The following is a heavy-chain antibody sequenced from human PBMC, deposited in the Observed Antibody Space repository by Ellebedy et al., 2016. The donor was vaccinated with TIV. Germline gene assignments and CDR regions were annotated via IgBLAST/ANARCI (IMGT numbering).Heavy chain of an antibody. V-gene: IGHV1-18*01. Sequence: ASVKVSCKASGYTFTSYGISWVRQAPGQGLEWMGWISAYNGNTNYAQKLQGRVTMTTDTSTSTAYMELSSLRSEDTAVYYCARDPVRGGFMSAAGDYYYYGMDVWGQGTTVTVSS. D-gene: IGHD6-13*01. CDR2: ISAYNGNT. CDR3: ARDPVRGGFMSAAGDYYYYGMDV. J-gene: IGHJ6*02. CDR1: GYTFTSYG.